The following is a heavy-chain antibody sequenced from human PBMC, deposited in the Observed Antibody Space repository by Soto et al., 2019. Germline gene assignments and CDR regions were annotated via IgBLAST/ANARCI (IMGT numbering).Heavy chain of an antibody. CDR2: MNPNSGVT. CDR3: ARKRSYNYMDV. V-gene: IGHV1-8*01. Sequence: ASVKVSCKASGYTFTRYDINWGRQATGQGLEWMGWMNPNSGVTGYAQKFQGRVTMTRNTSISTVYMELSSLRSEDTAVYYCARKRSYNYMDVWGKGTTVTVSS. J-gene: IGHJ6*03. CDR1: GYTFTRYD.